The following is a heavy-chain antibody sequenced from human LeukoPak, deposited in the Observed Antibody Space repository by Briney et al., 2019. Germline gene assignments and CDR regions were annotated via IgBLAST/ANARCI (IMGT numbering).Heavy chain of an antibody. CDR1: GLTFSSYA. Sequence: GGSLRLSCAASGLTFSSYAMSWVRQAPGKGLEWVSAISGSGGSTYYADSVKGRFTISRDNSKNTLYLQMNSLRAEDTAVYYCANLQHDYSNYVGSFDYWGQGTLVTVSS. D-gene: IGHD4-11*01. J-gene: IGHJ4*02. CDR3: ANLQHDYSNYVGSFDY. CDR2: ISGSGGST. V-gene: IGHV3-23*01.